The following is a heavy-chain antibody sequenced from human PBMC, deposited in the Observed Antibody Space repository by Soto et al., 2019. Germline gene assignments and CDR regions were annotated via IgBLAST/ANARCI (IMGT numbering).Heavy chain of an antibody. J-gene: IGHJ6*02. D-gene: IGHD1-26*01. Sequence: EVQLVESGGGLVKPGGSLRLSCVASGFTFSSYSMNWVRQAPGKGLEWVSSITSSSSYIFYADSVKGRFTISRDNAKNSLYLQMNSLRAEDTAVYYCARLGKGSYGMDVWGQGTTVTVSS. CDR3: ARLGKGSYGMDV. CDR2: ITSSSSYI. CDR1: GFTFSSYS. V-gene: IGHV3-21*01.